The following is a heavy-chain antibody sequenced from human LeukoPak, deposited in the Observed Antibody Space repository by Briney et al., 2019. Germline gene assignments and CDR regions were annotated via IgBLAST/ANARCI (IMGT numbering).Heavy chain of an antibody. D-gene: IGHD6-6*01. CDR1: GYTFTSYA. V-gene: IGHV1-18*01. CDR3: ARDRWSSSSSEGALDI. Sequence: ASVKVSCKASGYTFTSYAMHWVRQAPGQRLEWMGWISAYNGNTNYAQKLQGRVTMTTDTSTSTAYMELRSLRSDDTAVYYCARDRWSSSSSEGALDIWGQGTMVTVSS. J-gene: IGHJ3*02. CDR2: ISAYNGNT.